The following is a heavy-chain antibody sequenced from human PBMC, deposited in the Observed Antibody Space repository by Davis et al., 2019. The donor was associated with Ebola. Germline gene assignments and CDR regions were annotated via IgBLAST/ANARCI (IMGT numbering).Heavy chain of an antibody. J-gene: IGHJ4*02. V-gene: IGHV1-18*04. CDR1: GYTFTNYG. D-gene: IGHD1-1*01. CDR2: INPHNGNT. CDR3: ARAQFPTTSDH. Sequence: ASVKVSCKASGYTFTNYGITWVRQAPGRGLEWMGWINPHNGNTNYAQNVQGRVTMTTDTSTSTAYMEVGSLRSDDTAVYYCARAQFPTTSDHWGQGTLVTVSS.